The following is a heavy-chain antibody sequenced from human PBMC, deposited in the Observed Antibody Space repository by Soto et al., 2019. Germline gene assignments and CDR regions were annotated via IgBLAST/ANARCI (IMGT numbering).Heavy chain of an antibody. CDR2: IIPIFGTA. J-gene: IGHJ6*02. CDR3: ARDSTHYYYGMDV. V-gene: IGHV1-69*06. CDR1: GGTLSSYG. Sequence: SVMVSCKASGGTLSSYGINWVRQAPGQGLEWMGGIIPIFGTANYAQKFQGRVTITADKSTSTAYMELSSLRSEDTAVYYCARDSTHYYYGMDVWGQGTTVTVSS.